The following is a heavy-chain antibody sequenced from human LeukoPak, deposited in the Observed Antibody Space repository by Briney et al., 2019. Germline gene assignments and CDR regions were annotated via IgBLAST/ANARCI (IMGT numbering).Heavy chain of an antibody. J-gene: IGHJ4*02. CDR1: GFTFSSYS. CDR2: ISSSSSTI. CDR3: ARDQSSDGYNEFYFDY. Sequence: PGGSLRLSCAASGFTFSSYSMNWVRQAPGKGLEWVSYISSSSSTIYYADSVKGRFTISRDNAKNSLYLQMNSLRAEDTAVYYCARDQSSDGYNEFYFDYWGQGTLVTVSS. V-gene: IGHV3-48*01. D-gene: IGHD5-24*01.